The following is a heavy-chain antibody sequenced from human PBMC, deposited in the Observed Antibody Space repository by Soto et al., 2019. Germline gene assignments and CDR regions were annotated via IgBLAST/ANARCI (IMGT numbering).Heavy chain of an antibody. CDR2: IVVGSGNT. J-gene: IGHJ4*02. D-gene: IGHD3-22*01. Sequence: SVKVSCKASGFTFTSSAVQWVRQARGQRLEWIGWIVVGSGNTNYAQKFQERVTITRDMSTSTAYMELSSLRSEDTAVYYCAAGFSSGYYPDGFDYWGQGTLVTVSS. CDR3: AAGFSSGYYPDGFDY. CDR1: GFTFTSSA. V-gene: IGHV1-58*01.